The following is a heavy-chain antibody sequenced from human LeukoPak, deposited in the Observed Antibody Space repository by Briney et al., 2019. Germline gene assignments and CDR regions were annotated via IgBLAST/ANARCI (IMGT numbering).Heavy chain of an antibody. V-gene: IGHV5-51*01. CDR2: FYPGVSDT. CDR1: GSSFTSYW. J-gene: IGHJ5*02. CDR3: ARHSRDREVYKWFDP. D-gene: IGHD1-14*01. Sequence: GDPLKFSGKGSGSSFTSYWFGWVRQLPGKVLEWMEIFYPGVSDTRYRTSFQGQFPISAHKPISTGYLQWSSLKASDTAMYYCARHSRDREVYKWFDPWGQGTLVTV.